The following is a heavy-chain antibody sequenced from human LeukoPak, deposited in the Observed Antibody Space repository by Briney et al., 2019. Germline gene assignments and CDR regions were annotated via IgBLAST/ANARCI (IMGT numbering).Heavy chain of an antibody. V-gene: IGHV4-59*12. CDR1: GGSISSYY. J-gene: IGHJ3*02. Sequence: PSETLSLTCTVSGGSISSYYWSWIRQPPGKGLEWIGYIYDSGSTNYNPSLKSRVTISVDTSKNQFSLKLSSVTAADTAVYFCARGLDANDWSDTFDIWGQGTMVTVSS. D-gene: IGHD3/OR15-3a*01. CDR3: ARGLDANDWSDTFDI. CDR2: IYDSGST.